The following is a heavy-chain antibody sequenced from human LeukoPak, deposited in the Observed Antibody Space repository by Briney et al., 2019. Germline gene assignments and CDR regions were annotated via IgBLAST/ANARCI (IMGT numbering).Heavy chain of an antibody. CDR2: IFSNGVNK. Sequence: GGSLRLSCAGSGFAFGTYAMHWVRQAPGKGLEWVAIIFSNGVNKYYADSLKGRSTISRDTSKNTLFLEMESLRTEDTAVYYCARHRGSIFEGYMDVWGKGTTVTVSS. CDR1: GFAFGTYA. D-gene: IGHD3-9*01. CDR3: ARHRGSIFEGYMDV. J-gene: IGHJ6*03. V-gene: IGHV3-33*08.